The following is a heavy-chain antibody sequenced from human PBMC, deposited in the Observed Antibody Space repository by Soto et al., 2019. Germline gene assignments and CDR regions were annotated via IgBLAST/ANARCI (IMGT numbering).Heavy chain of an antibody. CDR3: ARRRATPTRPFDY. D-gene: IGHD1-26*01. CDR2: IYYSGST. Sequence: SETLSLTCTVSGGSISSSSYCWGWIRQPPGKGLEWIGSIYYSGSTYYNPSLKSRVTISVDTSKNQFSLKLSSVTAADTAVYYCARRRATPTRPFDYWGQGTLVTVSS. J-gene: IGHJ4*02. V-gene: IGHV4-39*01. CDR1: GGSISSSSYC.